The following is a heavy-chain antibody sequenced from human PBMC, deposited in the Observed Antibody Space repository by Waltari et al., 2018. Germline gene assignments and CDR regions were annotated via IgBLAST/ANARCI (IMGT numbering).Heavy chain of an antibody. CDR3: VREAPDVAGPSTTLDY. D-gene: IGHD6-19*01. V-gene: IGHV3-48*03. CDR1: GFPFSTYE. Sequence: EVQLVESGGGLVQPGGSLRLSCVASGFPFSTYEMNWVRQAPGKGLQGISYIATSDSFISYADSVKGRFTVSRDNARNSLYLQMDSLRAEDTALYYCVREAPDVAGPSTTLDYWGQGTLVTVSS. J-gene: IGHJ4*02. CDR2: IATSDSFI.